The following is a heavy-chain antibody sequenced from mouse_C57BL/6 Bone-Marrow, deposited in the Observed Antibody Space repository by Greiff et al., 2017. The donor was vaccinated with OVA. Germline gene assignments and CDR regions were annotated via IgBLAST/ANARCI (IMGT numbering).Heavy chain of an antibody. Sequence: EVQLQQSGPELVKPGASVKISCKASGYSFTGYSMHWVKQSSEKSLEWIGEINPSTGGTSYNQKFKGKATLTVDKSSSTAYMQLKRLTSEDSAVYYCARWLLPPPIYAMDYWGQGTSVTVSS. CDR2: INPSTGGT. CDR3: ARWLLPPPIYAMDY. V-gene: IGHV1-43*01. D-gene: IGHD2-3*01. J-gene: IGHJ4*01. CDR1: GYSFTGYS.